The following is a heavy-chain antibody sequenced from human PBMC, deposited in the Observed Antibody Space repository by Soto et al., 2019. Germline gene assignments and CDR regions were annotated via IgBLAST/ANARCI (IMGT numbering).Heavy chain of an antibody. V-gene: IGHV1-3*01. CDR2: INAGNGNT. Sequence: ASVKVSCKASGYTFTSYAMHWVRQAPGQRLEWMGWINAGNGNTKYSQKFQGGVTITRDTSASTAYMELSSLRSEDTAVYYCAREYYDSSGYYYSLAFDYWGQGTLVTVSS. J-gene: IGHJ4*02. D-gene: IGHD3-22*01. CDR1: GYTFTSYA. CDR3: AREYYDSSGYYYSLAFDY.